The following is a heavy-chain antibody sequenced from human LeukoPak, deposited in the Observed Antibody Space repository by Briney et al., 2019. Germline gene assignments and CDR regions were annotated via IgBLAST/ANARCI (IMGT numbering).Heavy chain of an antibody. Sequence: PGESLSLSCAVSGFTFSSYWMHWVRQAPGKGPVWVSRINTDGSSTSYADSVKGRFTISRADAKNTLYLQMNSLRAEDTAVYYCVSNTFDYWGQGTLVSVSS. CDR3: VSNTFDY. J-gene: IGHJ4*02. CDR1: GFTFSSYW. D-gene: IGHD2/OR15-2a*01. CDR2: INTDGSST. V-gene: IGHV3-74*01.